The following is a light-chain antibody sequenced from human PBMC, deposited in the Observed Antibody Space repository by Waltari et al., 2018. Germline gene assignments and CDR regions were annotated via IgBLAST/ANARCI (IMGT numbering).Light chain of an antibody. CDR1: QSVSNY. Sequence: EIVLTQSQATLSLSPGERATLSCRASQSVSNYLGWYQQKPGQAPRLLIYDASNRGTGIPARFSGSGSGTDFTLTISSLEPEDFAVYYCQQRSSWLWTFGQGTKVEIK. V-gene: IGKV3-11*01. CDR3: QQRSSWLWT. J-gene: IGKJ1*01. CDR2: DAS.